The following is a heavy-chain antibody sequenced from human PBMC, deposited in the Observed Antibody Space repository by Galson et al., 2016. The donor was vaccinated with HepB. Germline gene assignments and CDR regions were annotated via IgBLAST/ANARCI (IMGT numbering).Heavy chain of an antibody. CDR3: AKSPLMFFGELLGYFQH. J-gene: IGHJ1*01. Sequence: SLRLSCAASGFTFGSYGMHWVRQAPGKGLEWVAVISYDANKKHYADSVKGRFTISRDKSKNTLYLQMNSLRAEDTAVYYCAKSPLMFFGELLGYFQHWGQGTLVTVSS. CDR1: GFTFGSYG. D-gene: IGHD3-10*01. CDR2: ISYDANKK. V-gene: IGHV3-30*18.